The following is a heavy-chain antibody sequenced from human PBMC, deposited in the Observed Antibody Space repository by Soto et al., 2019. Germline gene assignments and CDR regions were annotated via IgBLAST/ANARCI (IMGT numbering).Heavy chain of an antibody. Sequence: ASVKVSCKTSGYSFTDYYMHWLRQAPGQGLEWIGIINPRDENTHYAQRFRGRVTMTRDTSTTTLYMELSSLGSEDTAVYYCARDTRGWEFGSNFDFWGQGSLVTVSS. CDR3: ARDTRGWEFGSNFDF. V-gene: IGHV1-46*01. D-gene: IGHD1-26*01. CDR1: GYSFTDYY. J-gene: IGHJ4*02. CDR2: INPRDENT.